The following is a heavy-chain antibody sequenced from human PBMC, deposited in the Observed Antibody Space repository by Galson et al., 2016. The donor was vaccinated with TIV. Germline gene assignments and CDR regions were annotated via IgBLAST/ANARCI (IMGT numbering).Heavy chain of an antibody. J-gene: IGHJ4*02. CDR2: IWFDGSNK. V-gene: IGHV3-33*01. CDR1: GFTFSTYG. CDR3: ATGSNYGDFGGPEFEN. Sequence: SLRLSCAASGFTFSTYGMQWVRQAPGKGLAWVAAIWFDGSNKYYGDSVKGRFTISRDNSKNTLYLQMNSLRAEDTAVYYCATGSNYGDFGGPEFENWGRGTLVTVSS. D-gene: IGHD4-17*01.